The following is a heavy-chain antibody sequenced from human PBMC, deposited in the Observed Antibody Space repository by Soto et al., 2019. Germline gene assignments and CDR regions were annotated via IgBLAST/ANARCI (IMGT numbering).Heavy chain of an antibody. CDR3: ARFAGKENWYDP. CDR2: INHSGST. V-gene: IGHV4-34*01. D-gene: IGHD6-13*01. CDR1: GGSFSGYY. J-gene: IGHJ5*02. Sequence: SETLSLTCAVYGGSFSGYYWSWIRQPPGKGLEWIGEINHSGSTNYNPSLKSRVTISVDTSKNQFSLKLSSVTAADTAVYYCARFAGKENWYDPWGQGTLVTVSS.